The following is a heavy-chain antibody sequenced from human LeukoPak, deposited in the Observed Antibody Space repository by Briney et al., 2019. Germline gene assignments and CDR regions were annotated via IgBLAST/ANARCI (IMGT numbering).Heavy chain of an antibody. CDR3: ARGGDNPLLRDHDAFDI. D-gene: IGHD1-26*01. V-gene: IGHV4-34*01. CDR1: GGSFSGYY. J-gene: IGHJ3*02. Sequence: SETLSLTCAVYGGSFSGYYWSWIRQPPGKGLEWIGEINHSGSTNYNPSLKSRVTISVDTSKNQFSLKLSPVTAADTAVYYCARGGDNPLLRDHDAFDIWGQGTMVTVSS. CDR2: INHSGST.